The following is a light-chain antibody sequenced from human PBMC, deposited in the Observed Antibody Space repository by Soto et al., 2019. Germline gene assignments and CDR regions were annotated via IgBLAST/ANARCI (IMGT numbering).Light chain of an antibody. CDR2: DVN. J-gene: IGLJ2*01. CDR3: SSYSTSSTLIL. CDR1: SSDIGGSNS. Sequence: QSVLTQPASVSGSPGQTVIISCTGTSSDIGGSNSVSWYQQHPGRAPKLILFDVNTRPSKIPDRFSGSKSDNTAFLTISGLQSDDEADYSCSSYSTSSTLILFGGGTKLTVL. V-gene: IGLV2-14*03.